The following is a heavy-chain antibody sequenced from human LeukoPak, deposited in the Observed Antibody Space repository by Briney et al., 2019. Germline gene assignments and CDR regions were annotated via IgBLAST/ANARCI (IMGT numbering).Heavy chain of an antibody. D-gene: IGHD3-22*01. CDR1: GFTFRGFG. CDR3: AKDDSGYYPNWFDP. CDR2: ISYDGSDK. V-gene: IGHV3-30*18. Sequence: GGSLRLSCAASGFTFRGFGMYWVRQAPGKGLEWVAFISYDGSDKYYADSVKGRFTISRDNLYLQMNSLIVEDTAVYYCAKDDSGYYPNWFDPWGQGTLVTVSS. J-gene: IGHJ5*02.